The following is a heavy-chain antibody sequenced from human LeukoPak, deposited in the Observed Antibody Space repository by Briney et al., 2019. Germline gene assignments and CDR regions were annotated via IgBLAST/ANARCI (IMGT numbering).Heavy chain of an antibody. D-gene: IGHD3-22*01. V-gene: IGHV3-23*01. CDR1: GFTFSSYA. CDR2: ISGSGGST. J-gene: IGHJ4*02. Sequence: PGGSLRLSCAASGFTFSSYAMSWVRQAPGKGLEWVSAISGSGGSTYYADSVKGRFTISRDNSKNTLYLQMNSLRAEDTAVYYCAKDRILYYYDSSGYPFDYWGQGTLVTVSS. CDR3: AKDRILYYYDSSGYPFDY.